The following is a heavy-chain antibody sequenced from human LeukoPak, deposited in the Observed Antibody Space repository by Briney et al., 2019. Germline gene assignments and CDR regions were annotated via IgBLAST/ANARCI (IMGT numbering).Heavy chain of an antibody. CDR3: AKDRLDTAMVLLDY. CDR2: ISGSGGST. J-gene: IGHJ4*02. Sequence: GGSLRLSCAASGFTFDDYGMSWVRQAPGKGLEWVSAISGSGGSTYYADSVKGRFTISRDNSKNTLYLQMNSLRAEDTAVYYCAKDRLDTAMVLLDYWGQGTLVTVSS. D-gene: IGHD5-18*01. V-gene: IGHV3-23*01. CDR1: GFTFDDYG.